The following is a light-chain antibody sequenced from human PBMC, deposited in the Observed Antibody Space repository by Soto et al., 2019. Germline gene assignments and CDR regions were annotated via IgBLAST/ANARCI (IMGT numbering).Light chain of an antibody. Sequence: DLQMTPSPSSLSASVGDRVTITCRASQVISNYLAWFQQKPGKAPKSLIYAASSLQTGVPSKFSGRGSGTAFTLTISSLQHEHFATYYCQQYNSFPRLTFAGGTKVEIK. CDR2: AAS. CDR3: QQYNSFPRLT. J-gene: IGKJ4*01. V-gene: IGKV1-16*02. CDR1: QVISNY.